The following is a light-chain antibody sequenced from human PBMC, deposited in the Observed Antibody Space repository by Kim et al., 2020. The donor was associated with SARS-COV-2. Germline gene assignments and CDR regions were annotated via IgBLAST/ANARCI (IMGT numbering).Light chain of an antibody. J-gene: IGLJ3*02. CDR3: AAWDDSVKGPL. CDR2: IDD. Sequence: QSVLTQPPSASGTPGQRVTIVCSGSRSNIGSNTVSWYQQLPGTAPKLLIYIDDQRPSGVPDRISGSKSGTSTSLAISGLQSEDEAEYYCAAWDDSVKGPLFGGGTKLTVL. CDR1: RSNIGSNT. V-gene: IGLV1-44*01.